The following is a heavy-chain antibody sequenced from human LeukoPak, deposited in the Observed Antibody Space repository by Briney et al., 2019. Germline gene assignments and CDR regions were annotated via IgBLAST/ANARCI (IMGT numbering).Heavy chain of an antibody. Sequence: SETLSLTCAVSGYSISSGYYWGWIRQPPGKGLEWIGSIYHSGSTYYNPSLKSRVTISVDTSKNQFSLKLSSVTAADTAVYYCARVGYCSSTSCYAGALDYWGQGTPVTVSS. CDR3: ARVGYCSSTSCYAGALDY. CDR2: IYHSGST. V-gene: IGHV4-38-2*01. D-gene: IGHD2-2*03. CDR1: GYSISSGYY. J-gene: IGHJ4*02.